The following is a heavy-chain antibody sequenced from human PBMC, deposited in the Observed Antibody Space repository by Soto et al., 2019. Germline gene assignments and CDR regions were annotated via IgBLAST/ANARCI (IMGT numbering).Heavy chain of an antibody. D-gene: IGHD3-3*01. CDR3: ARGGEEWSNLGFFDS. CDR2: VIPSIESP. CDR1: GGTFTTYS. V-gene: IGHV1-69*18. Sequence: QVQLVQSGAEVKKPGSSVQVSCKASGGTFTTYSFIWVRQAPGQGLEWLVSVIPSIESPNYAQKFQDRVTISADESTRTAFLELSSLRSDDTDVYFCARGGEEWSNLGFFDSWGQGTLVPVSS. J-gene: IGHJ4*02.